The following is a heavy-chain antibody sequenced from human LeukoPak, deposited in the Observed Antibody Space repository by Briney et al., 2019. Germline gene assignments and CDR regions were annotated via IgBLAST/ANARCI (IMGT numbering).Heavy chain of an antibody. CDR3: AREFRSGNKYFDY. V-gene: IGHV1-69*05. Sequence: ASVKVSCKASGGTFSSYAISWVRQAPGQGLEWMGGIIPIFGTANYAQKFQGRVTITTDESTSTAYMELSSLRSEDTAVYYCAREFRSGNKYFDYWGQGTLVTVSS. D-gene: IGHD3-10*01. CDR2: IIPIFGTA. J-gene: IGHJ4*02. CDR1: GGTFSSYA.